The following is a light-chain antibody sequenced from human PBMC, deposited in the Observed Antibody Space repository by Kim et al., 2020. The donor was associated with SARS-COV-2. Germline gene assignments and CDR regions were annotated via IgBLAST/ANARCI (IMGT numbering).Light chain of an antibody. CDR3: QQRSNWPLST. CDR2: DAS. V-gene: IGKV3-11*01. Sequence: LAPGERATLSCRASQSVSSYLAWYQQKPGQAPRLLIYDASNRATGIPARFSGSGSGTDFTLTISSLEPEDFAVYFCQQRSNWPLSTFGQGTKLEI. J-gene: IGKJ2*01. CDR1: QSVSSY.